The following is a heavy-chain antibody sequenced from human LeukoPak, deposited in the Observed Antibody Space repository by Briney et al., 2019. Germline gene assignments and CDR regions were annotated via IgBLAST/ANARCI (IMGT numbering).Heavy chain of an antibody. V-gene: IGHV3-21*01. D-gene: IGHD3-10*01. Sequence: GGSLRLSCAASGFTFSSYSMNWVRQAPGKGLEWVSSISSSSSYIYYADSVKGRFTISRDNAKNSLYLQMNSLRAEDTAVYYCAREGAPTLLWFGELHTYNWFDPWGQGTLVTVSS. J-gene: IGHJ5*02. CDR3: AREGAPTLLWFGELHTYNWFDP. CDR2: ISSSSSYI. CDR1: GFTFSSYS.